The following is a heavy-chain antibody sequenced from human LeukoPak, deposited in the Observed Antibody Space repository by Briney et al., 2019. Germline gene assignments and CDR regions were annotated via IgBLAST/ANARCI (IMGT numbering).Heavy chain of an antibody. J-gene: IGHJ4*02. Sequence: GGSLRLSCAASGFTFSDYYMSWVRQAPGKGLEWVSNISSSGDTIYNADSVKGRFTISRDNAKNSLSLQMNSLRAEDAAVYYCASAAMLFGHQEQVPNWGQGTLVTVSS. CDR1: GFTFSDYY. CDR2: ISSSGDTI. CDR3: ASAAMLFGHQEQVPN. V-gene: IGHV3-11*01. D-gene: IGHD3-10*02.